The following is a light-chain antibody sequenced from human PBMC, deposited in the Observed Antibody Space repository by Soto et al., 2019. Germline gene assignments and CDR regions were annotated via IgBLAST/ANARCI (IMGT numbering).Light chain of an antibody. Sequence: SVLTQPVSVCGSAGQSITIFCTGTSGNVGSYKLVSWYQQHPGNAPQLMIFAVNKRPSGGSTRFSGYKSGNTAYLTISGLKVEDDADYYCCSSGGSPTYVFGTGTKVTVL. V-gene: IGLV2-23*02. CDR3: CSSGGSPTYV. J-gene: IGLJ1*01. CDR1: SGNVGSYKL. CDR2: AVN.